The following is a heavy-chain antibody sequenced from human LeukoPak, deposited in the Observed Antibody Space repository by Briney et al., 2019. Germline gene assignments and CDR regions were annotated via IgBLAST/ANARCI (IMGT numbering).Heavy chain of an antibody. V-gene: IGHV1-18*01. CDR3: ARRRGYSPNWFDP. CDR2: ISTYNGNT. CDR1: GYTFTSYY. J-gene: IGHJ5*02. Sequence: ASVKVSCKTSGYTFTSYYISWARQAPGQGLEWMGWISTYNGNTNYAQKFQDRVTMTTEASTSTAYMELRGLRSDDTAVYYCARRRGYSPNWFDPWGQGTLVTVSS. D-gene: IGHD5-18*01.